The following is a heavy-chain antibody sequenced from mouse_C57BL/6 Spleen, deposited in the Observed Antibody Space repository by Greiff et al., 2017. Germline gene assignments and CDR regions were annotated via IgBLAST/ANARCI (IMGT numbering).Heavy chain of an antibody. CDR3: ARDHYYGSSYRFAY. Sequence: EVKLMESGGGLVKPGGSLKLSCAASGFTFSSYAMSWVRQTPEKRLAWVATISDGGSYTYYPDNVKGRFTISRDNAKNNLYLQMSHLKSEDTAMYYGARDHYYGSSYRFAYWGQGTLVTVSA. J-gene: IGHJ3*01. D-gene: IGHD1-1*01. CDR2: ISDGGSYT. CDR1: GFTFSSYA. V-gene: IGHV5-4*01.